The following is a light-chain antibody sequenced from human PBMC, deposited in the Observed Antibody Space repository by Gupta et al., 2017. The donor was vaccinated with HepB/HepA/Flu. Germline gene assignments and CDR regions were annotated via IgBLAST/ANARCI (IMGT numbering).Light chain of an antibody. CDR3: SSYTSSSTVV. V-gene: IGLV2-14*03. J-gene: IGLJ2*01. CDR2: DVS. Sequence: QSALTQTASVYGTPGQSITISWTGTSSDVGVYNYVSWYQQHPGKAPKLMIYDVSNRPSGVSNRFSGSKSGNTASLTISGLQAEDAADYYCSSYTSSSTVVFGGGTKLTVL. CDR1: SSDVGVYNY.